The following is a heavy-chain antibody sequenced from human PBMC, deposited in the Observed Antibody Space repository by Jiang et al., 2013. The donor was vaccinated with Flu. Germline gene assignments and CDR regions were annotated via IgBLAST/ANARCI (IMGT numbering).Heavy chain of an antibody. CDR2: IYPDDSKS. J-gene: IGHJ5*01. D-gene: IGHD1-26*01. CDR1: GYDFYGYW. CDR3: ARYGGPTLAANWFDF. V-gene: IGHV5-51*03. Sequence: GAEVKKPGESLKISCKGSGYDFYGYWIVWVRQMPGKGLEYMGMIYPDDSKSRFSPSFQGQVTLSADKSISTAYLQWRSLKASDTAMYYCARYGGPTLAANWFDFWGQGTLVTVSS.